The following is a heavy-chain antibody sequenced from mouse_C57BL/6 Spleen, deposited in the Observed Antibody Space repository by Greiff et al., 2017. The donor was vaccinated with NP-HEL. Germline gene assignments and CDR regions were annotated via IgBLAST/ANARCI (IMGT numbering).Heavy chain of an antibody. CDR3: ARNWDGDY. J-gene: IGHJ2*01. V-gene: IGHV5-17*01. Sequence: EVHLVESGGGLVKPGGSLKLSCAASGFTFSDYGMHWVRQSPEQGLEWVAYISSGSSTIYYADTVKGRYTISRDNATNTLFLQLTSLRSEDTAMYYCARNWDGDYWGQGTTLTVSS. D-gene: IGHD4-1*01. CDR1: GFTFSDYG. CDR2: ISSGSSTI.